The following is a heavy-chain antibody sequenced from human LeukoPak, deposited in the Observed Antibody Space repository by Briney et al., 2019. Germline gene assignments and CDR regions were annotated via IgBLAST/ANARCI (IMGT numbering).Heavy chain of an antibody. V-gene: IGHV3-11*01. CDR1: GFTFSDYY. J-gene: IGHJ5*02. CDR2: ISSSGSTI. D-gene: IGHD4-17*01. Sequence: GGSLRLSCAASGFTFSDYYMSWIRQAPGKGLEWVSYISSSGSTIYYADSVKGRFTISRDNAKNSLYLQMNSLRAEDTAVYYCASEKTVTTLRNWFDPWGQGTLVTVSS. CDR3: ASEKTVTTLRNWFDP.